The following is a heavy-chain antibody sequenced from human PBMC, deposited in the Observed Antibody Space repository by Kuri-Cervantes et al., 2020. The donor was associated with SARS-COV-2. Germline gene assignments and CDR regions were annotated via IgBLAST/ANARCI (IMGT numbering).Heavy chain of an antibody. V-gene: IGHV3-48*03. Sequence: GESLKISCAASGFTFSSYEMNWVRQAPGKGLEWVSYISSSGSTIYYADSVKGRFTISRDNAKNSLYLQMNSLRAEDTAVYYRARGDSSGYLYYFDYWGQGTLVTVSS. CDR2: ISSSGSTI. J-gene: IGHJ4*02. CDR1: GFTFSSYE. CDR3: ARGDSSGYLYYFDY. D-gene: IGHD3-22*01.